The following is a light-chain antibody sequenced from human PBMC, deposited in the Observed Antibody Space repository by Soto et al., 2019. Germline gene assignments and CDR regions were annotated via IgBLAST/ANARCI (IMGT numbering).Light chain of an antibody. CDR2: LGS. CDR1: ERLLHSNGYNY. Sequence: DIVMSQSPLSLPVTPGEPSSVSCSSSERLLHSNGYNYLDWYLQKPGQSPQLLIYLGSNRASGVPDRFSGSGSGTDFTLKISRVEAEDVGVYYCMQPLQSWTFGQGTKVDIK. V-gene: IGKV2-28*01. CDR3: MQPLQSWT. J-gene: IGKJ1*01.